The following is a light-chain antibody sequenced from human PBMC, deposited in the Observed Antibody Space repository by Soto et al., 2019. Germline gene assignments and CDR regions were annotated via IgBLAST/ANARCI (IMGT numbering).Light chain of an antibody. Sequence: DIQMTQSPSSVSASVGDRVTITCRASQGISNWLAWYQQKPGKAPKLMIYDASSLESGVPTRFSGSGSGTDFTLTISSLQPEDFAIYYCQQTYTTPEITFGQGTRLEIK. J-gene: IGKJ5*01. CDR1: QGISNW. CDR3: QQTYTTPEIT. CDR2: DAS. V-gene: IGKV1-12*01.